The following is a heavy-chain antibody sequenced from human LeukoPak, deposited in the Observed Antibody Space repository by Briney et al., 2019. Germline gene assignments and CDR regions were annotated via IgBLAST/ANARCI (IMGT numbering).Heavy chain of an antibody. CDR1: GGSFSGYY. CDR2: IYHSGST. J-gene: IGHJ2*01. D-gene: IGHD3-16*01. Sequence: SETLSLTCAVYGGSFSGYYWSWIRQPPGKGLEWIGSIYHSGSTYYNPSLKSRVTISVDTSKNQFSLKLSSVTAADTAVYYCARGASGGRYFDLWGRGTLVTVSS. CDR3: ARGASGGRYFDL. V-gene: IGHV4-34*01.